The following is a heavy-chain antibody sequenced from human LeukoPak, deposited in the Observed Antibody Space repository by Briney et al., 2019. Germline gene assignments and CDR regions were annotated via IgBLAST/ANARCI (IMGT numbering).Heavy chain of an antibody. CDR1: GYTFTSYG. CDR3: PRDPGSIAARPNDY. J-gene: IGHJ4*02. Sequence: GASGKVSCKASGYTFTSYGISWVRQAPGQWLEWMGWISAYNGNTNYAQKLQGRVTMTTDTSTSTAYMELRSLRSDDTAVYYCPRDPGSIAARPNDYRGQGTLVTVSS. D-gene: IGHD6-6*01. CDR2: ISAYNGNT. V-gene: IGHV1-18*01.